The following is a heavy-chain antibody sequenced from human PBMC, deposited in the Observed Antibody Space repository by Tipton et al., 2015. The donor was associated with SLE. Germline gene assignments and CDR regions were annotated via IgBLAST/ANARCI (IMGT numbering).Heavy chain of an antibody. CDR3: AKDGGLLTFGELLGY. V-gene: IGHV3-30*18. CDR1: GFTFNNYG. J-gene: IGHJ4*02. CDR2: ISYDGSNK. D-gene: IGHD3-10*01. Sequence: SLRLSCAASGFTFNNYGMHWVRQAPGKGLEWVAFISYDGSNKYYADSVKGRFTISRDNSKNTLYLQMNSLRADDTAAYYCAKDGGLLTFGELLGYWGQGTLVTVSS.